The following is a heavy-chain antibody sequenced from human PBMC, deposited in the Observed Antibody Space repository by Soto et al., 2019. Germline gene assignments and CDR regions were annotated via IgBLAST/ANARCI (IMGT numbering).Heavy chain of an antibody. Sequence: ASVKVSCKASGYTFTSYGISWVRQAPGQGLEWMGWISAYNGNTNYAQKLQGRVTMTTDTSTSTAYMELRSLRSDDTAVYYCARDPGVSSGWYALYYYGMDVWGQGTTVTVSS. J-gene: IGHJ6*02. CDR3: ARDPGVSSGWYALYYYGMDV. CDR2: ISAYNGNT. CDR1: GYTFTSYG. V-gene: IGHV1-18*01. D-gene: IGHD6-19*01.